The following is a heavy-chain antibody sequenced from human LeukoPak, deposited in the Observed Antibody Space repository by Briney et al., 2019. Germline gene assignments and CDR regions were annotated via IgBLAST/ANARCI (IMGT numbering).Heavy chain of an antibody. CDR3: ARDISSSYYYYIDV. Sequence: GGSLRLSCAASGFTFRSYWMHWVRQAPGKGLMWVSRIKSDGSTTNYADSVKGRFTISRDNAKNSLYLQMNSLRAEDTAVYYCARDISSSYYYYIDVWGKGTTVTFSS. D-gene: IGHD6-6*01. V-gene: IGHV3-74*01. CDR1: GFTFRSYW. J-gene: IGHJ6*03. CDR2: IKSDGSTT.